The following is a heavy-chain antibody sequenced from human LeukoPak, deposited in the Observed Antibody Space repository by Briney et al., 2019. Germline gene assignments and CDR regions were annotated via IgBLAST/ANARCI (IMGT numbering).Heavy chain of an antibody. J-gene: IGHJ4*02. CDR2: VIPIVGTT. Sequence: SVKVSCKASGVTFTSYTFSWVRQAPGQGLEWMGRVIPIVGTTEYAQKFQGRVTITADRSTTTAYMELSSLRSEDTAVYYCARGIRGGYFDYWGQGTLVTVSS. D-gene: IGHD3-10*01. CDR1: GVTFTSYT. CDR3: ARGIRGGYFDY. V-gene: IGHV1-69*08.